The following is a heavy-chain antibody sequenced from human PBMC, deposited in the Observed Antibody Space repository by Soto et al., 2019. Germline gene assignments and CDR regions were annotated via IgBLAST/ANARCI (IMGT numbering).Heavy chain of an antibody. J-gene: IGHJ6*02. Sequence: QITLKESGPTLVRPTETLTLTCSFSGFSFSTTGMGVGWVRQPPGEALEWLALLYWADDKRYSPSLKGRLTITADTSKSQVVLIMTRMDVVDTAPYSCVHRHYYGSGRFDVDVWGQGITVTVSS. CDR1: GFSFSTTGMG. V-gene: IGHV2-5*02. CDR3: VHRHYYGSGRFDVDV. D-gene: IGHD3-10*01. CDR2: LYWADDK.